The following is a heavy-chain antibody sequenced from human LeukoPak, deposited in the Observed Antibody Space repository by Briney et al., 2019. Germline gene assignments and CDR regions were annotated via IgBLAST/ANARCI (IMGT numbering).Heavy chain of an antibody. D-gene: IGHD2-8*01. V-gene: IGHV4-34*09. CDR1: GGSFSGYY. Sequence: PSETLSLTCAVYGGSFSGYYWSWIRQPPGKGLEWIGYIYYSGSTYYNPSLKSRVTISVDTSKNQFSLKLSSVTAADTAVYYCARGGLYYEPQYFQHWGQGTLVTVSS. CDR2: IYYSGST. J-gene: IGHJ1*01. CDR3: ARGGLYYEPQYFQH.